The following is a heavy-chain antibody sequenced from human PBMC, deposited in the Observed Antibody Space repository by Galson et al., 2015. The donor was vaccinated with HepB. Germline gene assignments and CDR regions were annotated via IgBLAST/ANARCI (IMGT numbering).Heavy chain of an antibody. V-gene: IGHV3-48*01. CDR3: VRGGSFAS. CDR2: ISKTSRGI. CDR1: GFNFSAYS. Sequence: SLRLSCAASGFNFSAYSLTWVRQAPGEGLQWVSYISKTSRGIYYTDSVKGRFTISRDNAKNSVTLQMNSLRVEDTAVYYCVRGGSFASWAQGTLVIVSS. D-gene: IGHD3-16*01. J-gene: IGHJ4*02.